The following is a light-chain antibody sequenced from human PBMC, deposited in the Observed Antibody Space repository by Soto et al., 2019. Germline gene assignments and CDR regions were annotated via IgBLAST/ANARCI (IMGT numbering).Light chain of an antibody. J-gene: IGLJ1*01. CDR2: EVT. CDR3: SSYTTSRTLV. Sequence: QSALTQPPSASGSPGQSVTISCTGTSSDVGGYNYVSWYQQHPGRAPKLMIYEVTDRPSGVSDRFSGSKSGNTASLTISGLQAEDEADYYCSSYTTSRTLVFGTGTKLTVL. V-gene: IGLV2-14*01. CDR1: SSDVGGYNY.